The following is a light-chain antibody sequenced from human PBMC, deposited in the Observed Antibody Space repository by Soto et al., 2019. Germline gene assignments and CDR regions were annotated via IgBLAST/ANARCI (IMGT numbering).Light chain of an antibody. Sequence: EIVLTQSPATLSLSPGERATLSCRASQTVGNSLAWYQQKRGQAPRLLINDASNRATGIPGRFSGSGSGTDFTLTISSLEPEDFAVYYCQQYNNWPFWTFGQGTKVEIK. V-gene: IGKV3-11*01. CDR1: QTVGNS. CDR3: QQYNNWPFWT. J-gene: IGKJ1*01. CDR2: DAS.